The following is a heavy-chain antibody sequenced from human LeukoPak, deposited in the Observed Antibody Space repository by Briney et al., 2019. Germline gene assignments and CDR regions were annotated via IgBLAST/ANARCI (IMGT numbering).Heavy chain of an antibody. CDR2: ITWNSDDM. Sequence: GGSLRLSCAASGFTFDGYGMYWVRQAPGKGLEWVSGITWNSDDMSYADSVKGRFTISRDNAKNSLYLQMDSLRAEDTALYYCAKDLTGPYYYYYMDVWGEGTTVTVSS. D-gene: IGHD1-14*01. CDR1: GFTFDGYG. J-gene: IGHJ6*03. V-gene: IGHV3-9*01. CDR3: AKDLTGPYYYYYMDV.